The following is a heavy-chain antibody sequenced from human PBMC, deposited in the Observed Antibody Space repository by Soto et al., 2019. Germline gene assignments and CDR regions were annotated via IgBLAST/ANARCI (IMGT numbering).Heavy chain of an antibody. Sequence: ASVKDSCKTSGYTFTSYGISWVRQAPGQGLEWMGWISAYNGNTNYAQKLQGRVTMTTDTSTSTAYMELRSLRSDDTAVYYCARAGGTTGTTYNWFDPWGQGTLVTVS. CDR3: ARAGGTTGTTYNWFDP. V-gene: IGHV1-18*01. CDR2: ISAYNGNT. D-gene: IGHD1-1*01. CDR1: GYTFTSYG. J-gene: IGHJ5*02.